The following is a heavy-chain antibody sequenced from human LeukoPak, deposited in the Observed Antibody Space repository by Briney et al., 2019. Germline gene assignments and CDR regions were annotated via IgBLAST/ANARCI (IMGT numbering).Heavy chain of an antibody. V-gene: IGHV4-61*02. Sequence: SETLSLTCTVSGGSISSGSYYWSWIRQPAGKGLEWIGRIYTSGSTNYNPSLKSRVTISVDTSKNQFSLKLSSVTAADTAVYYCARDLGGPTKTAGAFDIWGQGTMVTVSS. CDR3: ARDLGGPTKTAGAFDI. CDR2: IYTSGST. J-gene: IGHJ3*02. CDR1: GGSISSGSYY. D-gene: IGHD3-16*01.